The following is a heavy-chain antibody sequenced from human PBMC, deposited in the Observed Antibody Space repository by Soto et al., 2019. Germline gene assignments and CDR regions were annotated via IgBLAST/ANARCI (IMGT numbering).Heavy chain of an antibody. Sequence: EVQLVESGGGLVQPGESLRLSCAASGFTFSSYWMHWVRQVPGKGLVGVSRIDIDGSSTNYADSVKGRFTITRDNAKNEVYLKMHSLRAEDTGGDYCAIQQAAAGSHVYFYGSDCWGQGTTVTVSS. CDR3: AIQQAAAGSHVYFYGSDC. D-gene: IGHD6-25*01. V-gene: IGHV3-74*01. CDR2: IDIDGSST. J-gene: IGHJ6*01. CDR1: GFTFSSYW.